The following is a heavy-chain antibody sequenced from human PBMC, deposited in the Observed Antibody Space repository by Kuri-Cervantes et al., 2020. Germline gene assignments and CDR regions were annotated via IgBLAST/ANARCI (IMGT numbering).Heavy chain of an antibody. V-gene: IGHV3-7*01. D-gene: IGHD3-3*01. CDR3: ARLLLQLVWYIDY. Sequence: GESLKISCAASGFTFSNNWVTWVRQAPGKGLEWVANINEDGSKKYFVDSVKGRFTVSRDNAKNSLYLQMNSLRAEDTAMYFCARLLLQLVWYIDYWGQGTLVTVSS. J-gene: IGHJ4*02. CDR2: INEDGSKK. CDR1: GFTFSNNW.